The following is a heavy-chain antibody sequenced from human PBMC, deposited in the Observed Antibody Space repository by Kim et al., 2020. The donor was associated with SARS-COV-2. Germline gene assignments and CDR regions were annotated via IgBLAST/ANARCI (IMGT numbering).Heavy chain of an antibody. Sequence: GGSLRLSCAASGFTFSSYAMSWVRQAPGKGLEWVSAISGSGGSTYYADSVKGRFTISRDNSKNTLYLQMNSLRAEDTAVYYCAKDMGHWLPNYYYYYGMDVWGQGTTVTVSS. CDR1: GFTFSSYA. D-gene: IGHD5-18*01. V-gene: IGHV3-23*01. CDR2: ISGSGGST. J-gene: IGHJ6*02. CDR3: AKDMGHWLPNYYYYYGMDV.